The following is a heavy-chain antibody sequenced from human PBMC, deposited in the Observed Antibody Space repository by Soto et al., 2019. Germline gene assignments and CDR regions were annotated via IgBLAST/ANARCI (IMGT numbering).Heavy chain of an antibody. CDR3: ARDVVSDDFDI. V-gene: IGHV3-64D*08. Sequence: GGSLRLSCSASGFTVSRNVMHWVRQAPGKGLEYVSGIGINGGTTYYADSVKGRFTISRDNSKNTLYLQMSSLRAEDTAAYYCARDVVSDDFDIWGQGTMVTVS. J-gene: IGHJ3*02. CDR2: IGINGGTT. D-gene: IGHD6-6*01. CDR1: GFTVSRNV.